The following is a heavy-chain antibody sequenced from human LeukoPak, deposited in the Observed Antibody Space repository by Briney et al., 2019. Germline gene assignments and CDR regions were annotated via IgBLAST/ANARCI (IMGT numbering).Heavy chain of an antibody. CDR2: INPNSGGT. CDR3: ARDRSRLGYCSGGSCNPDY. D-gene: IGHD2-15*01. CDR1: GYTFTGYY. J-gene: IGHJ4*02. V-gene: IGHV1-2*02. Sequence: ASVKVSCKASGYTFTGYYVHWVRQAPGQGLEWMGWINPNSGGTNYAQKFQGRVTMTRDTSISTAYMELSRLRSDDTAVYYCARDRSRLGYCSGGSCNPDYWGQGTLVTVSS.